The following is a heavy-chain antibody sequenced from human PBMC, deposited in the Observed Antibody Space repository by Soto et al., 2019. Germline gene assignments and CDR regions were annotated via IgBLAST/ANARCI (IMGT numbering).Heavy chain of an antibody. V-gene: IGHV3-11*06. D-gene: IGHD2-2*01. J-gene: IGHJ5*02. CDR3: VRNSARIVVVPRVDGDNWLDP. CDR2: IRGFRYNI. Sequence: GGALRLSCAASGFTFSDYFISWVRQAPGKGLGWVSFIRGFRYNIKYADSVKGRFTLSRDHAKNSLYLQMNSLRAEDTAVYYCVRNSARIVVVPRVDGDNWLDPWGQGTLVTV. CDR1: GFTFSDYF.